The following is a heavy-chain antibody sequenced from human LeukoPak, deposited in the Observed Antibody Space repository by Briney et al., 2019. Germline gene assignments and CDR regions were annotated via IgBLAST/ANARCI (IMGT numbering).Heavy chain of an antibody. D-gene: IGHD3-3*01. CDR2: ISGSGGST. CDR3: AKQSTYYDFWSGYYIGPFDY. CDR1: GFTFSSYS. J-gene: IGHJ4*02. V-gene: IGHV3-23*01. Sequence: GGSLRLSCAASGFTFSSYSMNWVRQAPGKGLEWVSAISGSGGSTYYADSVKGRFTISRDNSKNTLYLQMNSPRAEDTAVYYCAKQSTYYDFWSGYYIGPFDYWGQGTLVTVSS.